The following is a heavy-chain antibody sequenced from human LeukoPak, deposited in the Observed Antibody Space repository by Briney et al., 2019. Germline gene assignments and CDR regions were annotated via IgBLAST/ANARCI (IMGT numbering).Heavy chain of an antibody. Sequence: GRSLRLSCAASGFTFSSYAMHWVRQAPGKGLEWVAIISYDGSNKYYADSVKGRFTISRDNSKNTLYLQMNSLRAEDTAVYYCARAETYYYGSGGRNYYYYGMDVWGQGTTVTVSS. V-gene: IGHV3-30*04. CDR1: GFTFSSYA. J-gene: IGHJ6*02. CDR2: ISYDGSNK. D-gene: IGHD3-10*01. CDR3: ARAETYYYGSGGRNYYYYGMDV.